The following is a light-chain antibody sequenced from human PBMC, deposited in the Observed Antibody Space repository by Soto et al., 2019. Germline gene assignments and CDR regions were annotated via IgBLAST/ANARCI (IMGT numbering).Light chain of an antibody. CDR1: SGDIGTYNL. J-gene: IGLJ1*01. V-gene: IGLV2-23*02. Sequence: QSVLTQPASVSGSPGQSIAISCTGTSGDIGTYNLVSWYQQHPGKAPKLMISEVNKRPSGVSDRFSGSKSGDMASLTISGLRTEDEADYYCCSFAGSGTGVFGTGTKLTVL. CDR3: CSFAGSGTGV. CDR2: EVN.